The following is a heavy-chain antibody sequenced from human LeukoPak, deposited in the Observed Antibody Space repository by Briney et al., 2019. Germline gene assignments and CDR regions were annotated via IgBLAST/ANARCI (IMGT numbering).Heavy chain of an antibody. Sequence: GGSLRLSCAASGFTFSSYSMNWVRQAPGKGLEWVSYISSSSSTIYYADSVKGRFTISRDNAKNSLYLQMNSLRAEDTAVYYCATAWPRRYYYYMDVWGKGTTVTVSS. CDR1: GFTFSSYS. V-gene: IGHV3-48*01. J-gene: IGHJ6*03. CDR2: ISSSSSTI. CDR3: ATAWPRRYYYYMDV.